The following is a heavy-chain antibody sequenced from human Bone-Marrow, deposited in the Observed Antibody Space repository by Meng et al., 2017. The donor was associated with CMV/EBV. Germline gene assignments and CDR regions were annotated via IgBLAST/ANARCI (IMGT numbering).Heavy chain of an antibody. V-gene: IGHV3-30*02. CDR2: IRYDGSNK. Sequence: GGSLRLSCAASRFTFSSYGMHWVRQAPGKGLEWVAFIRYDGSNKYYADSVKGRFTISRDNSKNTLYLQMNSLRAEDTAVYYCAKEVHQHYYYYYGMDVWGQGTTVTVSS. CDR3: AKEVHQHYYYYYGMDV. J-gene: IGHJ6*02. CDR1: RFTFSSYG.